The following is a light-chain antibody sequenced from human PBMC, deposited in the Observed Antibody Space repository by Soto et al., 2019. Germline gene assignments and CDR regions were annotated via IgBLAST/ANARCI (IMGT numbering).Light chain of an antibody. Sequence: EIQITQSPSSLSASVGDRVTITCRASQSISSYLNWYQQKPGKAPKLLIYAASSLQSGVPSRFSGSESGTDFTLTISSLQPEDFAPYYCQHSYSTPLTYGGGTKLESK. V-gene: IGKV1-39*01. CDR3: QHSYSTPLT. CDR2: AAS. CDR1: QSISSY. J-gene: IGKJ4*01.